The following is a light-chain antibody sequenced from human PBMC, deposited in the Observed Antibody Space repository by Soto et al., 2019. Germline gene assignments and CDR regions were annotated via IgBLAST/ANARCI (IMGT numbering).Light chain of an antibody. V-gene: IGLV2-14*01. Sequence: QSALTQPASVSGSPGQSITISCTGTSSDVGGYNYVSWYQQHPGKAPKLMIYEVSNRPSGVSNRFSGSKSGNTASLTISGLQAEDEADYFCSSYTSSITLVVFGGGTKLPVL. CDR1: SSDVGGYNY. CDR3: SSYTSSITLVV. J-gene: IGLJ2*01. CDR2: EVS.